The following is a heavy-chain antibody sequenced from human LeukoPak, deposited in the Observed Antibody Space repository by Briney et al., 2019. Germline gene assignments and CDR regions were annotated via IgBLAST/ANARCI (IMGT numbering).Heavy chain of an antibody. D-gene: IGHD1-26*01. V-gene: IGHV3-48*03. J-gene: IGHJ4*02. Sequence: GGSLRLSCAASGFTFSSYEMNWVRQAPGKGLEWVSYITSSGSTTHYADSVKGRFTISRDNAKNSLYLQMNSLRAEDTAVYYCATTGSGSYYDYWGQGTLVTVSS. CDR1: GFTFSSYE. CDR2: ITSSGSTT. CDR3: ATTGSGSYYDY.